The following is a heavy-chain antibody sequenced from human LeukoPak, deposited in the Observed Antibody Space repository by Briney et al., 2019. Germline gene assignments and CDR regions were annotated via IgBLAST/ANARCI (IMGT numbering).Heavy chain of an antibody. J-gene: IGHJ4*02. CDR2: ISSSSGYI. D-gene: IGHD2-21*01. CDR1: GFTFSSYS. CDR3: ARDMSDNLFVDY. V-gene: IGHV3-21*01. Sequence: GGSLRLSCAASGFTFSSYSMTWVRQAPGKGLEWVSSISSSSGYIYYADSVKGRFTISRDNAKNSLYLQMNSLRAEDTAVYYCARDMSDNLFVDYWGQGTLVTV.